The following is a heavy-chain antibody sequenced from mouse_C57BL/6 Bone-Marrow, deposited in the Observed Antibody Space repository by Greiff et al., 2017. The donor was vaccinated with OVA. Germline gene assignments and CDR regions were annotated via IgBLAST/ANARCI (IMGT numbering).Heavy chain of an antibody. Sequence: VQLQQSGPELVKPGASVKMSCKASGYTFTDYNMHWVKQSHGKSLEWIGYINPNNGGTSYNQKFKGKATLTVNKSSSTAYMELRSLTSEDAAVYDCASPYDGYWGGNAMDYWGQGTSVTVSS. CDR3: ASPYDGYWGGNAMDY. J-gene: IGHJ4*01. CDR2: INPNNGGT. CDR1: GYTFTDYN. V-gene: IGHV1-22*01. D-gene: IGHD2-3*01.